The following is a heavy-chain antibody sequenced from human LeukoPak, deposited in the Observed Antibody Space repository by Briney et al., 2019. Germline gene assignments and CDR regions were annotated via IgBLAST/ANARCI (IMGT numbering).Heavy chain of an antibody. D-gene: IGHD6-19*01. V-gene: IGHV3-74*01. CDR3: VSTVDYWYFDL. J-gene: IGHJ2*01. CDR2: VNSEGSSA. CDR1: GFTFSSHW. Sequence: GGSLRLSCAASGFTFSSHWMHWVRQAPGKGLMWVPRVNSEGSSATYADSVKGRFTISRDNAKNTLYLQINSLRAEDTAVYYCVSTVDYWYFDLWGRGTLVTVSS.